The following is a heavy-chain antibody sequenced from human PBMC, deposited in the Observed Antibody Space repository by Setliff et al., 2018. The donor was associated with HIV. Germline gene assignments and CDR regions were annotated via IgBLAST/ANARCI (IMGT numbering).Heavy chain of an antibody. J-gene: IGHJ6*03. D-gene: IGHD7-27*01. Sequence: ASVKVSCKASGSTFIVYYIHWVRQAPGQGLEWMGWIDPNSGGTTNAQKFQGRVTMTRDTSISTVYLELRRLRSDDTAVYYCVRDRTQQNWGSRGYYYMDVWGKGTTVTVSS. CDR1: GSTFIVYY. CDR3: VRDRTQQNWGSRGYYYMDV. CDR2: IDPNSGGT. V-gene: IGHV1-2*02.